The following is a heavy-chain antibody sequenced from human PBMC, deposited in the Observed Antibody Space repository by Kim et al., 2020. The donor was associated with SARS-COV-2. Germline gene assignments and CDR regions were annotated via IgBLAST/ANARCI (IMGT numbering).Heavy chain of an antibody. V-gene: IGHV3-30*02. CDR3: AKGGAVYCSSTSCYFDY. Sequence: VKGRFTISRDNSKNTLYLQMNSLRAEDTAVYYCAKGGAVYCSSTSCYFDYWGQGTLVTVSS. J-gene: IGHJ4*02. D-gene: IGHD2-2*01.